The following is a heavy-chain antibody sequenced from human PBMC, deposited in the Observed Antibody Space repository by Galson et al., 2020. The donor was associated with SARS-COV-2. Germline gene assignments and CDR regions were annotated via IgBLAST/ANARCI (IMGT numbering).Heavy chain of an antibody. V-gene: IGHV4-59*08. CDR2: IYYSGST. D-gene: IGHD3-22*01. J-gene: IGHJ6*02. Sequence: TLSLTCTVSGGSISSYYWSWIRQPPGKGLEWIGYIYYSGSTNYNPSLKSRVTISVDTSKNHFSLKLSSVTAADTAVYYCARQSDSSGIGIFYGMDVWGQGTTVTVSS. CDR3: ARQSDSSGIGIFYGMDV. CDR1: GGSISSYY.